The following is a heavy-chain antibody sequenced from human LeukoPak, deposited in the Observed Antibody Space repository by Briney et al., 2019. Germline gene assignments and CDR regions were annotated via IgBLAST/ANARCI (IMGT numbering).Heavy chain of an antibody. V-gene: IGHV3-9*01. Sequence: GGTLRLSCAASGFTFDDYAMHWVRQAPGKGLEWVLGISWNSGSIGYADSVKGRFTISRDNAKNSLYLQMNSLRAEDTALYYCANGVDYYGSDAFDIWGQGTMVTVSS. D-gene: IGHD3-10*01. J-gene: IGHJ3*02. CDR2: ISWNSGSI. CDR1: GFTFDDYA. CDR3: ANGVDYYGSDAFDI.